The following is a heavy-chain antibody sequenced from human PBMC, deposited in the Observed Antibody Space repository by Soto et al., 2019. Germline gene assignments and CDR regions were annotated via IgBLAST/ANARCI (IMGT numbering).Heavy chain of an antibody. V-gene: IGHV1-8*01. D-gene: IGHD5-12*01. J-gene: IGHJ4*02. Sequence: QVQLVQSGAEVKKPGASVKVSCKASGYTFTSYDINWVRQATGQGLEWMGWMNPNSGNPGYAQKFHGRVTSTRNKSTSTAYMKLSSLKSENTAVYYFARANLGGYSGYEYGYWGKGTLVTVAS. CDR1: GYTFTSYD. CDR2: MNPNSGNP. CDR3: ARANLGGYSGYEYGY.